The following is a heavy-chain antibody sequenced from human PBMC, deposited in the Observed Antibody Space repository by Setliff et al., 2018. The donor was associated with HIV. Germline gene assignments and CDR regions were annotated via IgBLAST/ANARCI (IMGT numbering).Heavy chain of an antibody. CDR3: AKDRRYYYGSGSYAAET. CDR2: ISSSGTTI. D-gene: IGHD3-10*01. V-gene: IGHV3-48*03. CDR1: GFTFSNYE. Sequence: GGSLRLSCAASGFTFSNYEMNWVRQAPGKGLEWVSYISSSGTTIYYADSVKGRFTISRDNAKNSLYLQMNSLRVEDTAVYYCAKDRRYYYGSGSYAAETWGQGTLVTVSS. J-gene: IGHJ5*02.